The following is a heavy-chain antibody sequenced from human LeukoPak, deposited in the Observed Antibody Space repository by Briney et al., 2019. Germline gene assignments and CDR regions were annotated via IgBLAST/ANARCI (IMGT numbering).Heavy chain of an antibody. D-gene: IGHD5-24*01. CDR2: ISHDGGLQ. J-gene: IGHJ4*02. V-gene: IGHV3-74*01. Sequence: GGSLRLSCAASGFTFSNYWMHWVRQGPEKGLVWVSRISHDGGLQFYADSVKGRFAMSRDNAKNTLYLQMNSLRAEDTAVYYCARVTGGYNLVDYWGQGTLVTVSS. CDR3: ARVTGGYNLVDY. CDR1: GFTFSNYW.